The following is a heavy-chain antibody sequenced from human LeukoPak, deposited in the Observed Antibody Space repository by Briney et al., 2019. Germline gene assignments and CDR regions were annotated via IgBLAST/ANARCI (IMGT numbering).Heavy chain of an antibody. J-gene: IGHJ4*02. D-gene: IGHD6-19*01. CDR2: INHSGST. CDR3: ARQVKGGWYAFGFDY. CDR1: GGSISSSAYH. Sequence: SETLSLTCTVSGGSISSSAYHWSWIRQPPGKGLAWIGEINHSGSTNYNPSLKSRVTISVDTSKNQFSLKLTSVTAADTAVYYCARQVKGGWYAFGFDYWGQGTLVTVSS. V-gene: IGHV4-39*01.